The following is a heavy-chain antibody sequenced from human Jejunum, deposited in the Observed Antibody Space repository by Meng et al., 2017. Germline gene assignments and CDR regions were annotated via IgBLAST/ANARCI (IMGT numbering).Heavy chain of an antibody. J-gene: IGHJ4*02. Sequence: SCAASGFTFSSYVMHWVRQAPGKGLEWVALISYDGRSQFYADSVKGRFTISRDNSKNTLYLQMNSLGPEDTAVYFCTRGLVGDYVYPFDYWGQGTLVTVS. CDR3: TRGLVGDYVYPFDY. CDR1: GFTFSSYV. V-gene: IGHV3-30*01. CDR2: ISYDGRSQ. D-gene: IGHD4-17*01.